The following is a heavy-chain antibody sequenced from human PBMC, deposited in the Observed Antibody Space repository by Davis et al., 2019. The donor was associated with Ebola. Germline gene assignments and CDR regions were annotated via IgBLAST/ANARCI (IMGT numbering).Heavy chain of an antibody. V-gene: IGHV3-23*01. J-gene: IGHJ6*02. Sequence: GESLKISCAASGFTFRSYAMSWVRQAPGKGLEWVSAITGSGGTPYYADSVKGRFTISRDNSKNTLYLQMSSLRAEDTAVYYCARNDDVWSPYGMDVWGQGTTVIVSS. D-gene: IGHD3-3*01. CDR3: ARNDDVWSPYGMDV. CDR2: ITGSGGTP. CDR1: GFTFRSYA.